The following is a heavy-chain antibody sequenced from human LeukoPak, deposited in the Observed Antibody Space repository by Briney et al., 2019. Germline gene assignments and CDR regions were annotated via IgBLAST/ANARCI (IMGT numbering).Heavy chain of an antibody. D-gene: IGHD6-6*01. CDR3: ARDYSSSSTPHYGMDV. V-gene: IGHV4-61*01. J-gene: IGHJ6*02. Sequence: SETLSLTCTVSGGSVSSGSYYWSWIRQPPGKGLEWIGYIYYSGSTNYNPSLKSRVTISVDTSKNQFSLKLSSVTAADTVVYYCARDYSSSSTPHYGMDVWGQGTTVTVSS. CDR2: IYYSGST. CDR1: GGSVSSGSYY.